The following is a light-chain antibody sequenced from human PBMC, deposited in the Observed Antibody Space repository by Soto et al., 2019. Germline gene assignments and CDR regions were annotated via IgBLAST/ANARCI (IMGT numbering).Light chain of an antibody. CDR1: SSDVGGYNY. V-gene: IGLV2-11*01. J-gene: IGLJ1*01. CDR2: DVS. Sequence: QSALTQPRSVSGSPGQSVTISCTGTSSDVGGYNYVSWYQQHPGKAPKLMIYDVSKRPSGVPDRFSGSNSGNTASLIISGLQAEDEADYYCCSYAGSYTFGVFGTGTKVTVL. CDR3: CSYAGSYTFGV.